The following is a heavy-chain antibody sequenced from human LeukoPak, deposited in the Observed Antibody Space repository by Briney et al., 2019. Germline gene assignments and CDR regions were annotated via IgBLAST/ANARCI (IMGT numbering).Heavy chain of an antibody. D-gene: IGHD3-22*01. CDR3: TTSPYYDSGDY. CDR1: GFALSNPW. Sequence: GGSLRLSCAHSGFALSNPWMSRLRQVPATGMEWVGRIKSKTDGGTAEYPTPVKGRFTFSRDDSKNTLYLQMNSLKIEDTAVYYCTTSPYYDSGDYWGQGALVIVSS. J-gene: IGHJ4*02. V-gene: IGHV3-15*01. CDR2: IKSKTDGGTA.